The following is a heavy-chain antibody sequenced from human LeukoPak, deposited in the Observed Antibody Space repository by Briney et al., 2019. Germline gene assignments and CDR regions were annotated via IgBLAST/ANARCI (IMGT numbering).Heavy chain of an antibody. CDR1: GFTFSSYA. CDR3: SRSLDY. J-gene: IGHJ4*02. Sequence: PGGSLRLSCAASGFTFSSYAMSWVRQAPGKGLGWVANINQDGSDKYSVDSVKGRFTISRDNAKNSLYLQMDSLRADDTAVYYCSRSLDYWGQGALVTVSS. V-gene: IGHV3-7*01. CDR2: INQDGSDK.